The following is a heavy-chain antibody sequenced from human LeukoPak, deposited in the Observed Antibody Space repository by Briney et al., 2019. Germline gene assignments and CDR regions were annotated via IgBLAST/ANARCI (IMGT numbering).Heavy chain of an antibody. V-gene: IGHV3-74*01. CDR3: VSFYETY. D-gene: IGHD2/OR15-2a*01. J-gene: IGHJ4*02. CDR1: GNYW. Sequence: GALRLSCAASGNYWMHWVRQVPGKGLVWVSHINSDGSWTSYADSVKGRFTISKDNAKNTVYLQMNSLRAEDTAVYYCVSFYETYWGRGTLVTVSS. CDR2: INSDGSWT.